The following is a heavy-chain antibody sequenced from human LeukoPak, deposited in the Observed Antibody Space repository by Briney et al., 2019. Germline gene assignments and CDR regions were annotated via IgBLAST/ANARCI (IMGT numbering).Heavy chain of an antibody. CDR2: IWYDGSNK. CDR3: QVAAAGIFDY. Sequence: GRSLRLSCAATGFTFSSYGMHWVRQAPGKGLEWAAVIWYDGSNKYYADSVKGRFTISRDNSKSTLYLQMNSLRAEDTAVYYCQVAAAGIFDYWGQGTLVTVSS. J-gene: IGHJ4*02. V-gene: IGHV3-33*01. D-gene: IGHD6-13*01. CDR1: GFTFSSYG.